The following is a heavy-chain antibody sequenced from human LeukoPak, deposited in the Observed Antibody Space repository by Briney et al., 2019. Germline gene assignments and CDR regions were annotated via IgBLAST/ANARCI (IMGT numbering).Heavy chain of an antibody. D-gene: IGHD3-22*01. J-gene: IGHJ4*02. V-gene: IGHV3-48*03. Sequence: GGSLRLSCAASGFTFSSYEMNWVRQAPGEGLEWISYISNRGRTIYYADSVKGRFTISRDNAKNSLYLQMKSLRAEDTAVYYCATYIVVALDYWGQGTLVTVSS. CDR3: ATYIVVALDY. CDR2: ISNRGRTI. CDR1: GFTFSSYE.